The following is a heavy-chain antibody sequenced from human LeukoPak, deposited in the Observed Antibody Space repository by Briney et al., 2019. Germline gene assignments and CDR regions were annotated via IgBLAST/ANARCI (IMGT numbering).Heavy chain of an antibody. V-gene: IGHV3-23*01. Sequence: PGGSLRLACAASGFTFSSYAMSWVRQAPGKGLEWVSAISGSGGSTYYADSVKGRFTISRDNSKNTLYLQMNSLRAEDTAVYYCAKDTIRSWSDGVMAALDYWGQGTLVTVSS. CDR2: ISGSGGST. CDR1: GFTFSSYA. D-gene: IGHD6-13*01. CDR3: AKDTIRSWSDGVMAALDY. J-gene: IGHJ4*02.